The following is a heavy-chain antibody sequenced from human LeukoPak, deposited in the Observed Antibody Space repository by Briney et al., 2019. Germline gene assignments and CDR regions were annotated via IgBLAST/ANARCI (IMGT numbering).Heavy chain of an antibody. CDR2: IYYSGST. CDR3: ARSRRYSSVLFDY. Sequence: SETLSLTCTVSGGSISSYYWSWIRQPPGKGLEWIGYIYYSGSTNYNPSLKSRVTISVDTSKNLFSLKLSSVTAADTAVYYCARSRRYSSVLFDYWGQGTLVAVSS. D-gene: IGHD6-19*01. V-gene: IGHV4-59*01. CDR1: GGSISSYY. J-gene: IGHJ4*02.